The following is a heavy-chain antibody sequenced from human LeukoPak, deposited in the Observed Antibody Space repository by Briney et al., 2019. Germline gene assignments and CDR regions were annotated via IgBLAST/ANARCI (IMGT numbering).Heavy chain of an antibody. CDR1: GYTLTELS. Sequence: ASVKVSCKVSGYTLTELSMHWVRQAPGKGLEWMGGFDPEDGETIYAQKLQGRVTMTTDTSTSTAYMELRSLRSDDTAVYYCARDLDGAVALDYWGQGTLVTVSS. V-gene: IGHV1-24*01. CDR2: FDPEDGET. J-gene: IGHJ4*02. CDR3: ARDLDGAVALDY. D-gene: IGHD6-19*01.